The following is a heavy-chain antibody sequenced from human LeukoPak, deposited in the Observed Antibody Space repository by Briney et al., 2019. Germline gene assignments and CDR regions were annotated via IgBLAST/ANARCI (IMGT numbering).Heavy chain of an antibody. Sequence: SETLSLTCAVYGGSFSGYYWSWIRQPPGKGLEWIGEINHSGSTNYNPSLKSRVTISVDTSKSQFSLKLSSVTAADTAVYHCARGRRVRAMVSHFDYWGQGTLVTVSS. J-gene: IGHJ4*02. D-gene: IGHD5-18*01. CDR1: GGSFSGYY. V-gene: IGHV4-34*01. CDR3: ARGRRVRAMVSHFDY. CDR2: INHSGST.